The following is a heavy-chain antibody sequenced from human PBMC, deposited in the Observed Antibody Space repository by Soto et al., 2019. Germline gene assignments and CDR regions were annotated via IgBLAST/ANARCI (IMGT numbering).Heavy chain of an antibody. V-gene: IGHV3-66*01. J-gene: IGHJ4*02. Sequence: ESGGGLVQPGGSLRLSCAASGFTVSSNYMSWVRQAPGKGLEWVSVIYSGGSTYYADSVKGRFTISRDNSKNTLYLQMNSLRAEDTAVYYCARVAGIAVAGDPFDYWGQGTLVTVSS. CDR2: IYSGGST. D-gene: IGHD6-19*01. CDR3: ARVAGIAVAGDPFDY. CDR1: GFTVSSNY.